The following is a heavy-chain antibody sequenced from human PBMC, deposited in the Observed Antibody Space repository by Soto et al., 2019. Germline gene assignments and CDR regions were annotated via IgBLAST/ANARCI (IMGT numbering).Heavy chain of an antibody. CDR3: AGPSGSWSYSDAFDI. D-gene: IGHD3-10*01. J-gene: IGHJ3*02. CDR1: GYTFSIYG. CDR2: IIPIFGTA. V-gene: IGHV1-69*13. Sequence: SVKVSCKASGYTFSIYGINWVRQAPGQGLEWMGGIIPIFGTANYAQKFQGRVTITADESTSTAYMELSSLRSEDTAVYYCAGPSGSWSYSDAFDIWGQGTMVTVSS.